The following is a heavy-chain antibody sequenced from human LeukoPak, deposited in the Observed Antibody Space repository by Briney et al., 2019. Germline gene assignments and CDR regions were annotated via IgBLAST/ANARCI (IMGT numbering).Heavy chain of an antibody. V-gene: IGHV3-21*01. CDR1: GFTFSSYW. D-gene: IGHD2-2*02. J-gene: IGHJ4*02. CDR2: ISSSSSYI. Sequence: PGGSLRLSCAASGFTFSSYWMNWVRQAPGKGLEWVSSISSSSSYIYYADSVKGRFTISRDNAKNSLYLQMNSLRAEDTAVYYCARPNGPVVVPAAINYWGQGTLVTVSS. CDR3: ARPNGPVVVPAAINY.